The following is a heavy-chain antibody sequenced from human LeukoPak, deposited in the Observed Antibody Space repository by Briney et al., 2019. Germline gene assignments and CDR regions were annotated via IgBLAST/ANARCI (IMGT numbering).Heavy chain of an antibody. V-gene: IGHV3-30-3*01. D-gene: IGHD6-19*01. J-gene: IGHJ4*02. Sequence: GGSLRLSCAASGFTFSSYAMHWVRQAPGKGLEWVAVISYDGSNKYYADPVRGRFTISRDNSKNTLYLQMNSLRAEDTAVYYCAKDQMAVAGNFDYWGQGTLVTVSS. CDR1: GFTFSSYA. CDR2: ISYDGSNK. CDR3: AKDQMAVAGNFDY.